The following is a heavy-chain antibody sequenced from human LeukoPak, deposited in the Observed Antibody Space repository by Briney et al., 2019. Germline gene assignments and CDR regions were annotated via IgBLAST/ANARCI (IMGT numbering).Heavy chain of an antibody. J-gene: IGHJ4*02. Sequence: SETLSLTCTVSGGSISTYYWSWIRQPPGKGLEWIGDIYYSGSTNYNPSLKSRVTISADTSKNQFSLQMTSVTAADTAVYYCARDGSGWAGFFDYWGQGTLVTVSS. CDR1: GGSISTYY. CDR2: IYYSGST. V-gene: IGHV4-59*01. CDR3: ARDGSGWAGFFDY. D-gene: IGHD6-19*01.